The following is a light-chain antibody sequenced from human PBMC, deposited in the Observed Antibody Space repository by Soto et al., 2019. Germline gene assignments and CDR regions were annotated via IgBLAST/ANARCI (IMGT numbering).Light chain of an antibody. J-gene: IGKJ1*01. Sequence: DIQMTQSPSSLSASVGDRVTITCRASQSVTTYLNWFQHKPGKAPKLLIYAASSLHSGVPSRFSGSGSGTDFTLTINSLQPEDFATYSCQQSYSSSWTFGQGTKVDIK. CDR3: QQSYSSSWT. CDR1: QSVTTY. CDR2: AAS. V-gene: IGKV1-39*01.